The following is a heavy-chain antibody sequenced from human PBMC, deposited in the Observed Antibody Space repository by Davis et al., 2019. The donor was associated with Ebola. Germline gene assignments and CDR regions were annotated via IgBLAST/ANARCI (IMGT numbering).Heavy chain of an antibody. CDR3: ARTTKTNIEGPGLGYNSFDS. V-gene: IGHV4-34*01. CDR1: GGSFSDYF. CDR2: ISHHNGYT. J-gene: IGHJ5*01. Sequence: SETLSLTCGVSGGSFSDYFWSWIRQPPEKGLEWIGEISHHNGYTNYNPSLRSRVAISVDSSKNQFSLKINSVTAADTATYYCARTTKTNIEGPGLGYNSFDSWGQGVLVSVSS. D-gene: IGHD2/OR15-2a*01.